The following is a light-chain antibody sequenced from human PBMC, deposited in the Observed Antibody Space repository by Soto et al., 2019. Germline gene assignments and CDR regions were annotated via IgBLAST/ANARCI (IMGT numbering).Light chain of an antibody. CDR1: QTIGSY. Sequence: DIQMTQSPSTLSTSVGDRVTITCRASQTIGSYLAWYQLKPGKAPKLLMYKASSLESGVPSRFSGSGSGTEFTLTISSLQPDDFATYYCQQYDSCPLTFGGGTKVEIK. CDR3: QQYDSCPLT. CDR2: KAS. J-gene: IGKJ4*01. V-gene: IGKV1-5*03.